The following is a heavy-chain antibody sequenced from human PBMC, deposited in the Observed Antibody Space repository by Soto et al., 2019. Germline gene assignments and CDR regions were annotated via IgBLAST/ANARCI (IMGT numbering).Heavy chain of an antibody. CDR2: ISAYNGNT. D-gene: IGHD3-22*01. V-gene: IGHV1-18*01. CDR1: GYTFTSYG. Sequence: ASVKVSCKASGYTFTSYGISWVRQAPGQGLEWMGWISAYNGNTNYAQKLQGRVTMTTDTSTSTAYMELRSLRSDDTAVYYCARVSYYDSSGYPDFDYWGQGTQVTVS. J-gene: IGHJ4*02. CDR3: ARVSYYDSSGYPDFDY.